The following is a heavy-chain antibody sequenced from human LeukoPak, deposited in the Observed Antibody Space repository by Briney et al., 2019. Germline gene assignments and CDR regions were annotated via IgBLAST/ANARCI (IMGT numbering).Heavy chain of an antibody. V-gene: IGHV1-18*01. Sequence: ASVKVSFKASGYTFTRYGISWLRQAPGQGLEWMGWIRAYNGNTNYAQKLQGRVTIPTDTSTNTAYMELRVLRSDETAVYYCASDTPHLHYVYVCGSYRYTLDYWGQGTLVTVSS. CDR3: ASDTPHLHYVYVCGSYRYTLDY. D-gene: IGHD3-16*02. J-gene: IGHJ4*02. CDR2: IRAYNGNT. CDR1: GYTFTRYG.